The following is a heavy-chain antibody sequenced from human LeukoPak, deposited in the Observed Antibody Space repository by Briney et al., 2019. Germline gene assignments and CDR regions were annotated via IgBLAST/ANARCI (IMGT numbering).Heavy chain of an antibody. V-gene: IGHV3-74*01. CDR3: ASDLGIGY. CDR1: GFTLSKYW. Sequence: GGSLRLSCAASGFTLSKYWMHWVRQAPEKGLVWVSLINSDGSSISYADSVKGRFTVSRDNAKNTLYLQMTSLRAEDTAMYYCASDLGIGYWGQGTLVTVSS. D-gene: IGHD7-27*01. J-gene: IGHJ4*02. CDR2: INSDGSSI.